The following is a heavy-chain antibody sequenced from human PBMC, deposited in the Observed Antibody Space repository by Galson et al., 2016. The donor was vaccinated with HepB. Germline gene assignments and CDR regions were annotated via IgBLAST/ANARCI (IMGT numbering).Heavy chain of an antibody. Sequence: SLRLSCAASGLTFSNYEMSWVRQAPGKGLEWVSTISGTGISTYYADSVRGRLTVSRDNSKNTLFLQLDSVRVDDTAIYYCAKDRGQLEYLRGMEVWGQGTTVTVSS. CDR2: ISGTGIST. CDR3: AKDRGQLEYLRGMEV. CDR1: GLTFSNYE. J-gene: IGHJ6*02. D-gene: IGHD1-1*01. V-gene: IGHV3-23*01.